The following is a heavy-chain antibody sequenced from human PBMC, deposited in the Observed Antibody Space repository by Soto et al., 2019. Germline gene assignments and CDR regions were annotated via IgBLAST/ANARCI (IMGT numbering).Heavy chain of an antibody. CDR2: ISSSSSTI. Sequence: EVQLVESGGGLVQPGGSLRLSCAASGFTFSSYSMNWVRQAPGKGLEWVSYISSSSSTIYYADSVKGRFTISRDNAKNSLYRQMNSLRDEETAVYYCARDREMATIYDAFDIWGQGTMVTVAS. CDR1: GFTFSSYS. D-gene: IGHD5-12*01. V-gene: IGHV3-48*02. CDR3: ARDREMATIYDAFDI. J-gene: IGHJ3*02.